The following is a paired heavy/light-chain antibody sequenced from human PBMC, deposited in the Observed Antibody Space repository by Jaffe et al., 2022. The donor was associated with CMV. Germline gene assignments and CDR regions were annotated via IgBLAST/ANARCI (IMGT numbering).Light chain of an antibody. CDR2: DVS. CDR1: SSDVDNYDY. V-gene: IGLV2-14*03. Sequence: QSALAQPASVSGSPGQSITISCTGSSSDVDNYDYVSWYQQHPGKAPKVMIYDVSNRPSGVSNRFSGSKSGYTASLTISGLQAEDEADYYCSSYTSSSTYVFGTGTKVTVL. J-gene: IGLJ1*01. CDR3: SSYTSSSTYV.
Heavy chain of an antibody. J-gene: IGHJ5*02. CDR1: GFSLSTSGVG. V-gene: IGHV2-5*01. CDR2: IYWNGDK. CDR3: AHRRRNGYNWAGWFDP. D-gene: IGHD5-12*01. Sequence: QITLKESGPTLVKPTQTLTLTCTFSGFSLSTSGVGVGWIRQPPGKALEWLALIYWNGDKRYSPSLKSSLTITKDTSKNQVVLTMTNVDPVDTATYYCAHRRRNGYNWAGWFDPWGQGTLVTVSS.